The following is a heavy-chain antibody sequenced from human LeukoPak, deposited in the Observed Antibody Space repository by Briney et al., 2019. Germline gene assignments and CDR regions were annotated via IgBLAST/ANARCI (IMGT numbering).Heavy chain of an antibody. J-gene: IGHJ3*02. V-gene: IGHV3-30*04. Sequence: PGRSLRLSCAASGFTFSSYAMHWVRQAPGKGLEWVAVISYDGSNKYYADSVKGRFTISRDNSKNTLYLQMNSLRAEDTAVYYCARHYDILTGYSPLRGAFDIWGQGTMVTVSS. CDR3: ARHYDILTGYSPLRGAFDI. CDR1: GFTFSSYA. D-gene: IGHD3-9*01. CDR2: ISYDGSNK.